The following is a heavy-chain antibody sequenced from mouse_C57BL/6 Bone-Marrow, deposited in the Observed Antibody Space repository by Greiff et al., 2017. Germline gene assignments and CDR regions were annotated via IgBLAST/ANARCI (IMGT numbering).Heavy chain of an antibody. Sequence: QVHVKQSGAELARPGASVKLSCKASGYTFTSYGISWVKQRTGQGLEWIGEIYPRSGNTYYNEKFKGKATLTADKSSSTAYMELRSLTSEDSAVYFCARRGGDYVDFDYGGQGTTLTVSA. V-gene: IGHV1-81*01. CDR2: IYPRSGNT. D-gene: IGHD2-13*01. J-gene: IGHJ2*01. CDR1: GYTFTSYG. CDR3: ARRGGDYVDFDY.